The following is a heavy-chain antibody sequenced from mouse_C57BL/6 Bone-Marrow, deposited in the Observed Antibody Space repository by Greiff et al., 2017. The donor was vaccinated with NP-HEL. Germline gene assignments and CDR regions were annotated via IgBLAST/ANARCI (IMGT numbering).Heavy chain of an antibody. V-gene: IGHV1-52*01. CDR2: IDPSDSET. J-gene: IGHJ4*01. CDR1: GYTFTSYW. D-gene: IGHD2-4*01. CDR3: ARIYYDFAMDY. Sequence: QVQLQQPGAELVRPGSSVKLSCKASGYTFTSYWMHWVKQRPIQGLEWIGNIDPSDSETHYNQKFKDKATLTVDKSSSTAYMQLSSLTSEDSAVYYCARIYYDFAMDYWGQGTSVTVSS.